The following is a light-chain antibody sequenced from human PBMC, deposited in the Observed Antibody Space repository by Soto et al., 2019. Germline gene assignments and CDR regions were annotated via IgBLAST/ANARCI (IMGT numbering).Light chain of an antibody. J-gene: IGKJ1*01. Sequence: DIVMTQSPDSLAVSLGERATINCRSSQSVLYSSSNKNYLAWYQQKPGQPPKLLIYWASTRESGVPDRFSGRGSGTAFTLTISCLQAEDVAVYYCQQYCSSPWTFGQGTKVEIQ. CDR3: QQYCSSPWT. CDR2: WAS. CDR1: QSVLYSSSNKNY. V-gene: IGKV4-1*01.